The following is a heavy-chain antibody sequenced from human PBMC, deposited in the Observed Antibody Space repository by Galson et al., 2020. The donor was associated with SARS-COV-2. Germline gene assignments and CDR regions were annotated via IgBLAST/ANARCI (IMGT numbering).Heavy chain of an antibody. J-gene: IGHJ4*02. CDR3: ARGYYDSSGL. CDR1: GGSFSGYY. D-gene: IGHD3-22*01. V-gene: IGHV4-34*01. Sequence: SETLSLTCAVYGGSFSGYYWSWIRQPPGKGLEWIGEINHSGSTNYNPSLKSRVTISVDTSKNQFSLKLSSVTAADTAVYYCARGYYDSSGLWGQGTLVTVSS. CDR2: INHSGST.